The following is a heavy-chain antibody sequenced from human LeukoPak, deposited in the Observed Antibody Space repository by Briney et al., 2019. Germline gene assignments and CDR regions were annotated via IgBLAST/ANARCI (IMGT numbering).Heavy chain of an antibody. D-gene: IGHD7-27*01. CDR3: AKDWGNWGYGYYFDH. Sequence: GRSLRLSSAASGFTFRTYGMHWVRQAPGKGLEWVAVISYDGNDKYYADSVKGRFTISRDNSKNTLYLEMNSLRPEDTAIYYCAKDWGNWGYGYYFDHWGQGTLVTVSS. CDR1: GFTFRTYG. V-gene: IGHV3-30*18. CDR2: ISYDGNDK. J-gene: IGHJ4*02.